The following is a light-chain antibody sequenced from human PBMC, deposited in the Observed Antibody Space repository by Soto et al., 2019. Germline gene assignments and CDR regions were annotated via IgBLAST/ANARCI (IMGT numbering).Light chain of an antibody. CDR1: QDISRY. V-gene: IGKV1-9*01. CDR2: GAS. Sequence: QLTQSPSSLSASVGDRVTITCRASQDISRYLAWYQQRAGKAPKLLIYGASTLQSGVPSRFIGSGSGTEFTLTISRLQPEDFETYHCQQLQRTPFTFGPGTTVDV. J-gene: IGKJ3*01. CDR3: QQLQRTPFT.